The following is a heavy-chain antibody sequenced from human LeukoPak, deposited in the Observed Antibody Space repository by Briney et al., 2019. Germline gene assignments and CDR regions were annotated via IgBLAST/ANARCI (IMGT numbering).Heavy chain of an antibody. CDR2: ISYDGSNK. CDR1: GFTSSSYA. D-gene: IGHD3-10*01. V-gene: IGHV3-30*04. J-gene: IGHJ4*01. CDR3: TRGRYYGLSANPGY. Sequence: GRSLRLSCAASGFTSSSYAMHWVRQAPGKGLEWVAVISYDGSNKHYADSVKGRFTISRHNSQNTLYLQINRLRAKDPAVYYRTRGRYYGLSANPGYWGQGTLVTGSS.